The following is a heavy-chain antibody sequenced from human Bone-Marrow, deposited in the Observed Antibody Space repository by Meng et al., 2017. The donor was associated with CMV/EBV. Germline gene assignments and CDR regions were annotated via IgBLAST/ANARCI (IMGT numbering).Heavy chain of an antibody. Sequence: SETLSLTCTVSGGSISSSSYYWGWIRQPPGKGLEWIGSIYYSGSTYYNPSLKSRVTISVDTSKNQFSLKLSSVTAADTAVYYCARDQRPPTSSYTVTQRGNWFDPWGQGTLVTVSS. CDR2: IYYSGST. V-gene: IGHV4-39*07. CDR3: ARDQRPPTSSYTVTQRGNWFDP. D-gene: IGHD4-17*01. J-gene: IGHJ5*02. CDR1: GGSISSSSYY.